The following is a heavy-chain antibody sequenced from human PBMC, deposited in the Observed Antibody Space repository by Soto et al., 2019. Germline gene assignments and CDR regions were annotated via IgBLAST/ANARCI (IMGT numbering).Heavy chain of an antibody. J-gene: IGHJ4*02. V-gene: IGHV1-2*04. CDR3: AKEGIHYDDTDYNY. D-gene: IGHD3-22*01. Sequence: QVQLVQSGAEVKKPGASVKVSCKASGYTFTDYYLPWVRQAPGQGLEWMGWINPSSGGTIYSQKFQGWVSTTRNASISSAYMELSRLRSGDTAMYYCAKEGIHYDDTDYNYWGQGTLVTGAS. CDR2: INPSSGGT. CDR1: GYTFTDYY.